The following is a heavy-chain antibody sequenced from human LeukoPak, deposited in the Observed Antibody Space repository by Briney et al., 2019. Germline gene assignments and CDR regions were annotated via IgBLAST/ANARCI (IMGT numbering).Heavy chain of an antibody. V-gene: IGHV1-69*05. D-gene: IGHD3-10*01. CDR3: AREDYYGSGSYLNY. CDR1: GGTFSSYA. J-gene: IGHJ4*02. CDR2: IIPIFGTA. Sequence: SVKVSCKASGGTFSSYAISWVRQAPGQGLEWMGGIIPIFGTANYAQKFQGRVTITTDESTNTAYMELSSPRSEDTAVYYCAREDYYGSGSYLNYWGQGTLVTVSS.